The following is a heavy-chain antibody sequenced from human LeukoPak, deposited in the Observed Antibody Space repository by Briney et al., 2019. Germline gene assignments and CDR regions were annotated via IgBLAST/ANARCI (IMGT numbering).Heavy chain of an antibody. CDR3: ARLSSSQGGIDY. CDR2: IYYSGST. CDR1: GVSISSYY. V-gene: IGHV4-59*01. Sequence: SETLSLTYTVSGVSISSYYSSWTRHPPGKGLEWIGYIYYSGSTNYNPSLKSRATISVDTSKNQFSLKLSSVTAADTAVYYCARLSSSQGGIDYWGQGTLVTVSS. J-gene: IGHJ4*02. D-gene: IGHD2-2*01.